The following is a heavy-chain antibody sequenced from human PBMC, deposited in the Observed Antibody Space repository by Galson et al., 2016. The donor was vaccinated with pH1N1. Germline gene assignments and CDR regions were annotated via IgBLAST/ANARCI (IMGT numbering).Heavy chain of an antibody. CDR3: AREGYSHSDTYYFGMDV. J-gene: IGHJ6*02. CDR1: GYTFSSYG. CDR2: IGAYNGHT. V-gene: IGHV1-18*01. Sequence: SVKVSCKASGYTFSSYGISWVRQAPGQGLEWMGWIGAYNGHTNYAQKVQGRVTMTADTSTSTAYMELRSLRSDDTAVYYCAREGYSHSDTYYFGMDVWGQGTTVTASS. D-gene: IGHD5-12*01.